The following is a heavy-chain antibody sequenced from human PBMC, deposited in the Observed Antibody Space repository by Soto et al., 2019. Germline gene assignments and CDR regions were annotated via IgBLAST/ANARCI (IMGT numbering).Heavy chain of an antibody. CDR3: AREKSAKAAQFDY. J-gene: IGHJ4*02. V-gene: IGHV4-30-4*01. CDR1: GGSISSGDYY. CDR2: IYYSGST. D-gene: IGHD6-13*01. Sequence: SETLSLTCTVSGGSISSGDYYWSWIRQPPGKGLEWIGYIYYSGSTYYNPSLKSRVTISVDTSKNQFSLKLSSVTAADTAVYYCAREKSAKAAQFDYWGQGTLVTVSS.